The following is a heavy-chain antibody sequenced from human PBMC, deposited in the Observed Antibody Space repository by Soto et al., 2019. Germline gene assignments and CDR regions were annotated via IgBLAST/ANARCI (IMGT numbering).Heavy chain of an antibody. CDR1: GGSFSGYY. J-gene: IGHJ6*02. CDR3: ARVGFNWNDDYYGMDV. CDR2: INHSGST. Sequence: SETLSLTCAVYGGSFSGYYWSWIRQPPGKGLEWIGEINHSGSTNYNPSLKSRVTISVDTSKNQFSLKLSSVTAADTAVYYCARVGFNWNDDYYGMDVWGQGTTVTVSS. V-gene: IGHV4-34*01. D-gene: IGHD1-20*01.